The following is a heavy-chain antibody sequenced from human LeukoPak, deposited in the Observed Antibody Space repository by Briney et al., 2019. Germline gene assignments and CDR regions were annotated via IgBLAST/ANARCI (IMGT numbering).Heavy chain of an antibody. CDR3: ATSNTESQTTVGN. Sequence: GGSLRLSCAASGFTFNTYGMHWVRQAPGKGLEWIAVVWSDGSNRSYADSVEGRFTISRDNSKNTLYLQMNSLRAEDTAVYYCATSNTESQTTVGNWGQGTLVSVSS. V-gene: IGHV3-33*01. CDR2: VWSDGSNR. J-gene: IGHJ4*02. CDR1: GFTFNTYG. D-gene: IGHD1-14*01.